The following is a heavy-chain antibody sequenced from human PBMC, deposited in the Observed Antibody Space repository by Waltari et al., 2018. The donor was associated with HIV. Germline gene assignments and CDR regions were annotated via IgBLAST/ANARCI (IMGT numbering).Heavy chain of an antibody. J-gene: IGHJ5*02. CDR2: IYYSRRT. Sequence: QVELQESGPGLVKPSETLSLTCTVSGGSITSYYWSWFRQSPGLGLEWIGHIYYSRRTTYHPSLKGRVIMSLDTSKTHISLNLRSLSAADTAVYYCARDVVVAAAEGFDPWGQGILVTVSS. D-gene: IGHD2-15*01. CDR1: GGSITSYY. CDR3: ARDVVVAAAEGFDP. V-gene: IGHV4-59*01.